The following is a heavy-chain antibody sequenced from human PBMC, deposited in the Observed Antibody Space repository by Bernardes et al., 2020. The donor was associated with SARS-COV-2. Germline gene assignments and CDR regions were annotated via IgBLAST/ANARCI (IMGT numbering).Heavy chain of an antibody. J-gene: IGHJ6*02. D-gene: IGHD3-10*01. CDR2: MNPNSGNT. CDR1: GYTFTSYN. V-gene: IGHV1-8*01. CDR3: ARGTLLWFGDRNYGMDV. Sequence: ASVKVSCKASGYTFTSYNINWVRQATGQGLEWMGWMNPNSGNTGYAQKFQGRVTMTRNTSISTAYMELSSLRSEDTAVYYCARGTLLWFGDRNYGMDVWGQGTTVTVSS.